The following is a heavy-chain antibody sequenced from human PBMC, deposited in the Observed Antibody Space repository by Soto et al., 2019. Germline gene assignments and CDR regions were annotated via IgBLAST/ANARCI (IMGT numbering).Heavy chain of an antibody. CDR3: ARGKRSKTATAGTGWFDP. Sequence: QLQLQESGSGLLKPSQTLSLNCSVSGDSISSGGLSWNWLRQSPGRGLEWIGYIYYPGLTYYNPSLKGRVSMSLDSSANQVSLSLSSVTAADSAVYYCARGKRSKTATAGTGWFDPWGPGTLVTVSS. CDR1: GDSISSGGLS. CDR2: IYYPGLT. D-gene: IGHD6-13*01. J-gene: IGHJ5*02. V-gene: IGHV4-30-2*06.